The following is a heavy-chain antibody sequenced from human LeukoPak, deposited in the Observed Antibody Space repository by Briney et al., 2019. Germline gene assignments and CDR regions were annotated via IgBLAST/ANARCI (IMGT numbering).Heavy chain of an antibody. CDR2: ISGSGSST. Sequence: GGSLRLSCAASGFTFSCYAMSWVRQAPGKGLEWVSAISGSGSSTYYADSVKGRFTISRDNSKNTLYLQMDRLRAEDTAVYYCANKARGVGATPFDYWGQGTLVTVSS. CDR3: ANKARGVGATPFDY. J-gene: IGHJ4*02. CDR1: GFTFSCYA. D-gene: IGHD1-26*01. V-gene: IGHV3-23*01.